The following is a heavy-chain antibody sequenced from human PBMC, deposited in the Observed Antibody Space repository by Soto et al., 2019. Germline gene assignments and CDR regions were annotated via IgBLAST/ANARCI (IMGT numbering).Heavy chain of an antibody. CDR1: GYTFTSYG. D-gene: IGHD3-22*01. Sequence: QVRLVQSGAEVKKPGASVKVSCKASGYTFTSYGISWVRQAPGQGLEWMGWISAYNGNTNYAQKLQGRVTMTTDTSTSTAYMELRSLRSDDTAVYYCARAYYYDSSGYYYYYYYGMDVWGQGTTVTVSS. V-gene: IGHV1-18*01. J-gene: IGHJ6*02. CDR2: ISAYNGNT. CDR3: ARAYYYDSSGYYYYYYYGMDV.